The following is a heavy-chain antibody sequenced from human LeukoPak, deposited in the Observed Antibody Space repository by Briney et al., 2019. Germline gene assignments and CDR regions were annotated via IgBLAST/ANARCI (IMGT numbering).Heavy chain of an antibody. V-gene: IGHV4-4*02. CDR1: GDSITSYAW. CDR3: ASRTGELDY. CDR2: IHLNGIT. D-gene: IGHD7-27*01. Sequence: SGTLSLTCSVSGDSITSYAWWSWVRQPPGKGLEWIGEIHLNGITNYNPSLKSRVTISVDTSKNQFSLKLSSVTAADTAVYYCASRTGELDYWGQGTLVTVSS. J-gene: IGHJ4*02.